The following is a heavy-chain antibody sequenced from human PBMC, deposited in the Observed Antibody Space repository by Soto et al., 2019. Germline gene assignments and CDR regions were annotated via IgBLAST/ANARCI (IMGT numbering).Heavy chain of an antibody. CDR3: GSVRNSGSVLS. D-gene: IGHD6-25*01. J-gene: IGHJ5*02. V-gene: IGHV4-59*01. Sequence: SETLSLTCTFSVVSLSSYYWTCIRQSPGKGLEWIGYVYFSGNTNYNPSLKSRVTISIDTSKNQFSLRLASVTAADTAFYYCGSVRNSGSVLSWGQGTLVIVSS. CDR2: VYFSGNT. CDR1: VVSLSSYY.